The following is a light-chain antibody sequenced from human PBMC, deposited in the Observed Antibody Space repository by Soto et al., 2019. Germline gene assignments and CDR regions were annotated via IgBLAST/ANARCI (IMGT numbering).Light chain of an antibody. V-gene: IGKV3-15*01. CDR3: QHYNNWLGT. J-gene: IGKJ4*01. Sequence: EIVMTQSPSTLSVSAGERSTLSFRASQSVSSNLAWYQQKPGQAPRLIVYGATTRATGVPDRFSGSGSGTEFTLTISSLQSEDFAVYYCQHYNNWLGTFGGGTKVDI. CDR1: QSVSSN. CDR2: GAT.